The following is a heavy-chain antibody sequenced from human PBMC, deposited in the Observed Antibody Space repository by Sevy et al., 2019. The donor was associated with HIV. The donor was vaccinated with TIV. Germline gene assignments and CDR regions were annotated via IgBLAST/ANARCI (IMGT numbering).Heavy chain of an antibody. D-gene: IGHD3-9*01. CDR2: IYYSGST. CDR3: AREGYDILTGYAFDI. Sequence: SETLSLTCTVSGGSISSYYWSWIRQPPGKGLEWIGYIYYSGSTNYNPSLKSRVTISVDTSKNQFSLKLRSLTAADTAVYYCAREGYDILTGYAFDIWGQGIMVTVSS. CDR1: GGSISSYY. V-gene: IGHV4-59*01. J-gene: IGHJ3*02.